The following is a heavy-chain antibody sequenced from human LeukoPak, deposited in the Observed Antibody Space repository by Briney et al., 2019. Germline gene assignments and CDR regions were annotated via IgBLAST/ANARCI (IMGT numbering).Heavy chain of an antibody. Sequence: PGWSLRLSCAASGFSFSSFPMHWVRQAPGKGLEYVSAISSTGGNTYYADSVKGRFTISRDNSKNTLYLQMGSLRAEDTAVYYCARRGSGYAYDYWGQGTLVTVSS. CDR1: GFSFSSFP. V-gene: IGHV3-64*02. CDR2: ISSTGGNT. J-gene: IGHJ4*02. CDR3: ARRGSGYAYDY. D-gene: IGHD5-12*01.